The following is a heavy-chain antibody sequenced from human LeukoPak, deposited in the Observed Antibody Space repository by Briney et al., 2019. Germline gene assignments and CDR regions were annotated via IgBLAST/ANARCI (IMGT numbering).Heavy chain of an antibody. CDR3: ARHRRHGYGNSEVDY. Sequence: GASLMISCTGSVNSFTSYWICWVRQMPGKDLEWMGIIYPGDSATRYSPSVQGQVTISGDKSISTVYLQWSSLKASDTAMFYCARHRRHGYGNSEVDYWCQGTVVTVSA. J-gene: IGHJ4*02. D-gene: IGHD5-18*01. V-gene: IGHV5-51*01. CDR1: VNSFTSYW. CDR2: IYPGDSAT.